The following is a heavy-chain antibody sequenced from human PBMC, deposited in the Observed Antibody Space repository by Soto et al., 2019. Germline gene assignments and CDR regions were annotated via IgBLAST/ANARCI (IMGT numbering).Heavy chain of an antibody. J-gene: IGHJ4*02. CDR1: GSNITNFG. D-gene: IGHD3-22*01. Sequence: QMQLVESGGGVVQPGRSLRLSCVASGSNITNFGMHWVRQAPGRGLEWVAIISFDASKKYYADSVKGRFTISRDTSKNTLFLQMNNLTAEDTASYYCAKDAGYYTYIFEYWGQGILVTVSS. CDR3: AKDAGYYTYIFEY. CDR2: ISFDASKK. V-gene: IGHV3-30*18.